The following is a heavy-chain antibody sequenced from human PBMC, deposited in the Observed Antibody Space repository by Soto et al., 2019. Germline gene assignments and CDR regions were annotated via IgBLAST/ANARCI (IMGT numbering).Heavy chain of an antibody. CDR2: ISPMFGAA. D-gene: IGHD3-10*01. Sequence: QVQLVQSGAEMKKPGSSVKVSCQSSGGTFNTYAMNWVRQAPGQGPEWMGDISPMFGAANYAPKFQGRVTITADESTGTSYMQLSSLTSEDTDLYFCAREVQVHTPAFVCWGQGTLVTVSS. CDR3: AREVQVHTPAFVC. V-gene: IGHV1-69*19. J-gene: IGHJ4*02. CDR1: GGTFNTYA.